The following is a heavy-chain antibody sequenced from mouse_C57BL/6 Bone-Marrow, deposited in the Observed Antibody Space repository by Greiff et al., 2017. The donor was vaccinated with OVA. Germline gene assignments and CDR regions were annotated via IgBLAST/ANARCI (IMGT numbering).Heavy chain of an antibody. CDR3: ARLYYYGSSPWFAY. V-gene: IGHV5-6*01. CDR1: GFTFSSYG. CDR2: ISSGGSYT. Sequence: EVHLVESGGDLVKPGGSLKLSCAASGFTFSSYGMSWVRQTPDKRLEWVATISSGGSYTYYPDSVKGRFTISRDNAKNTLYLQMSSLKSEDTAMYYCARLYYYGSSPWFAYWGQGTLVTVSA. D-gene: IGHD1-1*01. J-gene: IGHJ3*01.